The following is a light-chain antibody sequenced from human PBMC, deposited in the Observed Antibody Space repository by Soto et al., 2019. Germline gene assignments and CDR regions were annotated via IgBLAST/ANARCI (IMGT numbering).Light chain of an antibody. CDR1: NSDVGVYNY. V-gene: IGLV2-14*01. CDR3: SSFTTSSTLV. CDR2: EVI. J-gene: IGLJ1*01. Sequence: QSALTQPASVSGSPGQSITISCTGTNSDVGVYNYVSWYRQHPGKAPKLMIYEVINRPSGVSYRFSGSKSGNTASLTISGLQPEDEADYYCSSFTTSSTLVFGSGTKLTVL.